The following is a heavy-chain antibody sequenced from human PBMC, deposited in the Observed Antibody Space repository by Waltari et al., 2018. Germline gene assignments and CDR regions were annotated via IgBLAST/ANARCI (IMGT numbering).Heavy chain of an antibody. Sequence: QVQLVQSGAEVKKPGASVKVSCKASGYTFTSYYMHWVRQAPGQGLEWMGGSIPIFGTANYARKVQGRVTITADESTSTAYMELSSLRSEDTAVYYCARGVRGNWNYVGAFDIWGQGTMVTVSS. CDR2: SIPIFGTA. J-gene: IGHJ3*02. CDR3: ARGVRGNWNYVGAFDI. V-gene: IGHV1-69*01. CDR1: GYTFTSYY. D-gene: IGHD1-7*01.